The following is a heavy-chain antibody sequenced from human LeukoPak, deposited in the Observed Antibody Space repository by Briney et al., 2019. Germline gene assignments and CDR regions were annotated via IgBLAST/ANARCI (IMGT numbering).Heavy chain of an antibody. CDR3: ARDSYGLGSYYTVKGRFDP. Sequence: ASVKVSCKASGYTFSGYYMHWVRQAPGQGLEWMGWINPNSGGTNYAQKFQGRVTMTRDTSISTAYMELSRLRSDDTAVYYCARDSYGLGSYYTVKGRFDPWGQGTLVTVSS. V-gene: IGHV1-2*02. CDR2: INPNSGGT. CDR1: GYTFSGYY. J-gene: IGHJ5*02. D-gene: IGHD3-10*01.